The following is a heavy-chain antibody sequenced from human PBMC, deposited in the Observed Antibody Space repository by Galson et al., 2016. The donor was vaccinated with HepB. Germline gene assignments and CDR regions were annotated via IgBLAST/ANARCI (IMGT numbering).Heavy chain of an antibody. D-gene: IGHD3-22*01. CDR3: AKSYYEPREMPDY. CDR1: EFTVSDNY. V-gene: IGHV3-66*02. CDR2: ISGDGVT. Sequence: SLRLSCAASEFTVSDNYMSWVRQAPGKGLEWVSLISGDGVTYYADSVKGRFTISRDNSQNALYLQMNSLRAEDTALYYCAKSYYEPREMPDYWGQGTLVTVSS. J-gene: IGHJ4*02.